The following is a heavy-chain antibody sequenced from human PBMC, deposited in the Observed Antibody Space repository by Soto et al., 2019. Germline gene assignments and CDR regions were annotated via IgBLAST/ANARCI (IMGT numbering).Heavy chain of an antibody. D-gene: IGHD1-1*01. CDR2: INTANGNT. J-gene: IGHJ5*02. V-gene: IGHV1-3*04. CDR3: ARRYKSAGWFDP. Sequence: QVQLVQSGAEVKKPGASVRVSCQASGYSFNTYAIHWVRQAPGQGLEWMGWINTANGNTEYSQKFRGRVTFTRDTSATTAYMDLSSLRSEDTATYYCARRYKSAGWFDPWGQGTLVTVSS. CDR1: GYSFNTYA.